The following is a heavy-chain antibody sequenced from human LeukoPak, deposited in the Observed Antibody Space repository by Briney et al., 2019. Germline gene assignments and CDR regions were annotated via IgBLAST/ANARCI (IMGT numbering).Heavy chain of an antibody. CDR2: IYTSGST. CDR3: ASSPTSGPDRYCSSTSCQSFDY. CDR1: GGSISSYY. D-gene: IGHD2-2*01. J-gene: IGHJ4*02. Sequence: SETLSLTCTVSGGSISSYYWSWIRQPAGKGLEWIGRIYTSGSTNYNPSLKSRVTISVDTSKNQFSLKLSSVTAADTAVYYCASSPTSGPDRYCSSTSCQSFDYWGQGTLVTVSS. V-gene: IGHV4-4*07.